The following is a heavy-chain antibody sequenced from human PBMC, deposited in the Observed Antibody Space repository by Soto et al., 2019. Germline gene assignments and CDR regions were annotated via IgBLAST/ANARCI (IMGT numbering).Heavy chain of an antibody. Sequence: GGSLRLSCAASGFTVSSNYMSWVRQAPGKGLEWVSVIYSGGSTYYADSVKGRFTISRDNSKNTLYLQMNSLRAEDTAVYYCATRYCSSTSCYNGYYYMDVWGKGTTVTVSS. V-gene: IGHV3-53*01. J-gene: IGHJ6*03. CDR1: GFTVSSNY. CDR3: ATRYCSSTSCYNGYYYMDV. D-gene: IGHD2-2*02. CDR2: IYSGGST.